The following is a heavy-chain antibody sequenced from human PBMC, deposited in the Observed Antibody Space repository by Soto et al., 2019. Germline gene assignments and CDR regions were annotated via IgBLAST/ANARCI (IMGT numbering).Heavy chain of an antibody. V-gene: IGHV2-5*02. CDR1: GFSLTTNGVG. CDR3: AHTVARGAYWETFNY. Sequence: QITLKESGPTLVKPTQTLTLTCTVSGFSLTTNGVGEGWFRQPPGKALEWLALIYRDDDKRYRPSLKSRVTITKDNTKNQVVLTMTNMDPVDTATYYCAHTVARGAYWETFNYWGQGTLVTVSS. J-gene: IGHJ4*02. D-gene: IGHD1-26*01. CDR2: IYRDDDK.